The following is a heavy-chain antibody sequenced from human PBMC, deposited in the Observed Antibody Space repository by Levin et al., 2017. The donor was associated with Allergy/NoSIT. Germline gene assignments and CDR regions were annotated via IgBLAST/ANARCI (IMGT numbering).Heavy chain of an antibody. D-gene: IGHD4-17*01. CDR1: GYTFTSYG. J-gene: IGHJ6*02. CDR2: ISAYNGNT. CDR3: ARDTEGPTAWSDKNYYYYYHMDV. V-gene: IGHV1-18*01. Sequence: GESLKISCKASGYTFTSYGISWVRQAPGQGLEWMGWISAYNGNTDYAQKLQGRVSMTTDTSTSTAYMELRSLRSDDTAVYYCARDTEGPTAWSDKNYYYYYHMDVWGQGTTVTVSS.